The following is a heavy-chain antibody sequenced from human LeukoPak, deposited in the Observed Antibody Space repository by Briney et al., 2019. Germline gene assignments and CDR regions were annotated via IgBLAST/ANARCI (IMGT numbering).Heavy chain of an antibody. Sequence: GGSLRLSCAASGFTFSDYYMSWIRQAPGKGLEWVSYISSSGSTIYYADSVKGRFTISRDNAKNPLYLQMNSLRAEDTAVYYCASYSSSWYRYFDYWGQGTLVTVSS. V-gene: IGHV3-11*01. J-gene: IGHJ4*02. CDR2: ISSSGSTI. CDR1: GFTFSDYY. CDR3: ASYSSSWYRYFDY. D-gene: IGHD6-13*01.